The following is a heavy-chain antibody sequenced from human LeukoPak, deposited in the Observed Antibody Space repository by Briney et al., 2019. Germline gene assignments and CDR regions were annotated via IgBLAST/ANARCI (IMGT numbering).Heavy chain of an antibody. CDR2: IKSKTDGGTT. Sequence: TGGSLRLSCAASGFTFSNAWMSWVRQAPGKGLEWVGRIKSKTDGGTTDYAAPVKGRFTISRDDSKNTLYLQMNSLKTEDTAVYYCTTDSGGWSETFFDYWGQGTLVTVSS. V-gene: IGHV3-15*01. CDR1: GFTFSNAW. J-gene: IGHJ4*02. CDR3: TTDSGGWSETFFDY. D-gene: IGHD6-19*01.